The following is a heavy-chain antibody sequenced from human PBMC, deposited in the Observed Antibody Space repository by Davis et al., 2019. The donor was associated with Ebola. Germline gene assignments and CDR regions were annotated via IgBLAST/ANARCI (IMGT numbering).Heavy chain of an antibody. CDR1: GFTFSNYW. J-gene: IGHJ4*02. CDR3: AREPHDGPFDY. Sequence: GESPKIPCAASGFTFSNYWMSWVRQAPGKGLEWVGNIKQDGSEKYYVDSVKGRFTISRDNAKNSLYLQMNSLRAEDTAVYYCAREPHDGPFDYWGQGTLVTVSS. CDR2: IKQDGSEK. V-gene: IGHV3-7*03.